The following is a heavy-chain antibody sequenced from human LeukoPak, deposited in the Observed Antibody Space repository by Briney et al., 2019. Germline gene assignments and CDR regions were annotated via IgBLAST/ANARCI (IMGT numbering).Heavy chain of an antibody. J-gene: IGHJ6*03. V-gene: IGHV3-21*01. CDR3: ARASPWVIPPQTSRYYYVDV. CDR2: ISSSSNYI. Sequence: RGSLRLSCAASGFTFSSYSMNWVRQAPGKGLGWVSSISSSSNYIYYADSVKGRFTISRDNAKNSLYLQMNSLRAEDTAVYYCARASPWVIPPQTSRYYYVDVWGKGTTVTVSS. CDR1: GFTFSSYS. D-gene: IGHD4-23*01.